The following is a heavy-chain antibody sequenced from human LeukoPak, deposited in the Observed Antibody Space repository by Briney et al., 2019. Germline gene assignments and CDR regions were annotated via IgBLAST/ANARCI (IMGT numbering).Heavy chain of an antibody. CDR2: IYHSGST. CDR1: GYSISSGYY. V-gene: IGHV4-38-2*02. D-gene: IGHD6-13*01. J-gene: IGHJ4*02. Sequence: SETLSLTCTVSGYSISSGYYWGWIRQPPGKGLEWIGSIYHSGSTYYNPSLKSRVTISVDTSKNQFSLKLSSVTAADTAVYYCARDPGIAAPEYYFDYWGQETLVTVSS. CDR3: ARDPGIAAPEYYFDY.